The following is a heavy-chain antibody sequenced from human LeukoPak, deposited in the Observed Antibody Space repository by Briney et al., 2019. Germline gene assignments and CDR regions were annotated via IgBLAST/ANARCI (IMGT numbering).Heavy chain of an antibody. J-gene: IGHJ4*02. CDR1: GGSFSGYY. CDR2: INDSEST. D-gene: IGHD2-15*01. CDR3: AREDCSSGSCTNFDY. Sequence: SETLSLTCAVYGGSFSGYYWSWIRQTPGKVLEWIGEINDSESTNYNPSLKSRATISVDTSKNQFSLKLSSVTAADTALYYCAREDCSSGSCTNFDYWGQGTLVTVSS. V-gene: IGHV4-34*01.